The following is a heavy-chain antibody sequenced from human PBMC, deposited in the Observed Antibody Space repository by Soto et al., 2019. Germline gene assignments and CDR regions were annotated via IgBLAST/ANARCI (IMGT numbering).Heavy chain of an antibody. Sequence: QVQLVESGGGMVKPGGSLRLSCTASGFPFSDYFMSWIRQAPGKGLEWVSYISTAGRTIYYADSVRGRFTISRANAKSSLYLQMDSLRDEDTAVYYCARDKERSVTGTGWFDPWGQGTLVTVSS. CDR3: ARDKERSVTGTGWFDP. D-gene: IGHD6-19*01. J-gene: IGHJ5*02. V-gene: IGHV3-11*01. CDR2: ISTAGRTI. CDR1: GFPFSDYF.